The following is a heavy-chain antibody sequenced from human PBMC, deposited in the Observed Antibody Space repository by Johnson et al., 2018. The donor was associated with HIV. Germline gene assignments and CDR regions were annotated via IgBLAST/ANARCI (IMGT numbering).Heavy chain of an antibody. CDR2: IRYDGNNK. CDR3: AKGLLRDGAADAFDI. CDR1: GFTFSSYG. J-gene: IGHJ3*02. V-gene: IGHV3-30*02. D-gene: IGHD4-17*01. Sequence: QVQLVESGGGVVQPGGSLRLSCAASGFTFSSYGIHWVRQAPGKGLEWVSFIRYDGNNKYFADSVKGRFTISRDNSKNTLYLQMHSLRADEKAVYYCAKGLLRDGAADAFDIWGQGTMVTVTS.